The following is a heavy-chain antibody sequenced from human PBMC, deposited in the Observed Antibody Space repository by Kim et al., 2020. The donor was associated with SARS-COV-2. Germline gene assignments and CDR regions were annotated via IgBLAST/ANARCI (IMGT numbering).Heavy chain of an antibody. CDR1: GYTLSSYD. V-gene: IGHV1-8*02. D-gene: IGHD2-21*02. Sequence: ASVKVSCKASGYTLSSYDVHWVRQAPGQRLALMCWMHPPSGTIAYAQKFLGRVTMTRDTSISTAYMELSSLGSEDTAVYYCARGGTYCGGDCYSSMDVWGKGPPVTVSS. CDR2: MHPPSGTI. J-gene: IGHJ6*03. CDR3: ARGGTYCGGDCYSSMDV.